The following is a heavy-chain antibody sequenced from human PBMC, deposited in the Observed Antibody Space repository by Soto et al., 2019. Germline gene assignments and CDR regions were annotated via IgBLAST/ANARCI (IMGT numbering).Heavy chain of an antibody. J-gene: IGHJ4*02. CDR3: AGDPGKEEAIEY. CDR2: IWHDGKNK. V-gene: IGHV3-33*01. CDR1: GFTFSNFG. Sequence: QVQVVESGGGVVQPGTSLRLSCAASGFTFSNFGMHWVRQAPGKWLEWVAVIWHDGKNKYYADSVEGRFTISRDNSKNTLNLQVNSMRAEDTAVYYCAGDPGKEEAIEYWSEGTVVTVPS.